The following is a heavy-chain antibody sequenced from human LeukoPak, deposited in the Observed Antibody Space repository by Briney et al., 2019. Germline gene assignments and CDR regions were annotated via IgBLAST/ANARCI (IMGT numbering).Heavy chain of an antibody. J-gene: IGHJ3*02. CDR1: GGSFSPYY. Sequence: SETLSLTCTVSGGSFSPYYWSWIRQPPGKGLEWIGHIHSRVGTNYNPSIKSRVTISVDTSKNQFSLTLSSVTAADTAVYYCARAYDTSDYYSAFDIWGQGTKVTVSS. D-gene: IGHD3-22*01. CDR2: IHSRVGT. V-gene: IGHV4-59*08. CDR3: ARAYDTSDYYSAFDI.